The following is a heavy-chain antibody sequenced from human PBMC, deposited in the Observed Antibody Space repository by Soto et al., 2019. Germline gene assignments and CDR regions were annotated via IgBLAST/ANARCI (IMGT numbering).Heavy chain of an antibody. Sequence: QVQLQESGPGLVKPSGTLSLTCAVSGDSISSDCWWSWVRQPPGQGLEWIGELHNDGSTNYNPSLKSRVHISVDKAKNQFSLKLSSVTVADTAVYYCARVSSSSRTWFDPWGQGTLVTVSS. CDR3: ARVSSSSRTWFDP. D-gene: IGHD6-6*01. J-gene: IGHJ5*02. CDR2: LHNDGST. V-gene: IGHV4-4*02. CDR1: GDSISSDCW.